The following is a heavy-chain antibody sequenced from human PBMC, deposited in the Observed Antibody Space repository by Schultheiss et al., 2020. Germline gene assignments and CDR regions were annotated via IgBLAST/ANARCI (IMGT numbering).Heavy chain of an antibody. V-gene: IGHV1-2*02. Sequence: AAVKVSCKASGYTFTGYYMHWVRQAPGQGLEWMGWINPNSGGTNYAQKFQGRVTMTRDTSISTAYMELSSLRSEDTAIYYCARVHPGDYWGQGTLVTVSS. CDR2: INPNSGGT. CDR1: GYTFTGYY. CDR3: ARVHPGDY. J-gene: IGHJ4*02.